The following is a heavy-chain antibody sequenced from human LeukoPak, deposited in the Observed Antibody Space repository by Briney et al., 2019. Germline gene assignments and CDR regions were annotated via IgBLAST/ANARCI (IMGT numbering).Heavy chain of an antibody. CDR1: GGTFSSYA. V-gene: IGHV1-69*06. D-gene: IGHD3-10*01. CDR2: IIPIFGTA. CDR3: AREGTGSSLSEYFQH. Sequence: ASVKVSCKASGGTFSSYAISWVRQAPGQGLEWMGGIIPIFGTANYAQKFQGRVTITADKSTSTAYMELSSLRSEDTAVYYCAREGTGSSLSEYFQHWGQGTLVTVSS. J-gene: IGHJ1*01.